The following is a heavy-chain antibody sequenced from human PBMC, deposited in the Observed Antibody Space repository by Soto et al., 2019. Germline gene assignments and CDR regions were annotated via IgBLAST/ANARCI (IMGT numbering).Heavy chain of an antibody. V-gene: IGHV4-4*02. CDR2: SYRTGST. Sequence: ASETLSLTCAVSGGSFTSNNWWTWVRHPPGQGLEGIGGSYRTGSTNYNPSLKSRVTIALNKSENQFSMKVTSLTAADRAVYYCASRDPGTSVDYWGQGTLVTVSS. CDR1: GGSFTSNNW. CDR3: ASRDPGTSVDY. D-gene: IGHD1-7*01. J-gene: IGHJ4*02.